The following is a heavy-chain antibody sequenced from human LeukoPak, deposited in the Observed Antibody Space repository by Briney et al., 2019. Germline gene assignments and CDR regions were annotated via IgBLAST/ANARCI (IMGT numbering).Heavy chain of an antibody. CDR2: IYHSGST. CDR3: VKPPSYSSGWRWFDP. V-gene: IGHV4-4*02. Sequence: SETLSLTCAVSGFSISSSNWWSWVRQPPGQGLEWIGEIYHSGSTKYNPSLKSRVTISVDKSKNQFSLKLTSATAADTAVYYCVKPPSYSSGWRWFDPWGQGTLVTVSS. CDR1: GFSISSSNW. J-gene: IGHJ5*02. D-gene: IGHD6-19*01.